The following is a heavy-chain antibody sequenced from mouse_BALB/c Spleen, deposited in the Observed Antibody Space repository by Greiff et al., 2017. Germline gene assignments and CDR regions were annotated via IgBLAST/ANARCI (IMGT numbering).Heavy chain of an antibody. Sequence: EVMLVESGGGLVQPGGSRKLSCAASGFTFSSFGMHWVRQAPEKGLEWVAYISSGSSTIYYADTVKGRFTISRDNPKNTLFLQMTSLRSEDTAMYYCAREGYYNWGQGTLVTVSA. D-gene: IGHD2-3*01. CDR2: ISSGSSTI. J-gene: IGHJ3*01. CDR1: GFTFSSFG. V-gene: IGHV5-17*02. CDR3: AREGYYN.